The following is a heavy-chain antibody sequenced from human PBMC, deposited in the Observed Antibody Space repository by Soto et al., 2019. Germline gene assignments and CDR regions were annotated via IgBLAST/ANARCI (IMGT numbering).Heavy chain of an antibody. D-gene: IGHD3-3*01. CDR2: IIPIFGTA. V-gene: IGHV1-69*13. CDR3: ARDYDFWSGYRDRPCWFAP. Sequence: ASVKVSCKASGGTFSSYAISWVRQAPGQGLEWMGGIIPIFGTANYAQKFQGRVTITADESTSTAYMELSSLRSEDTAVYYCARDYDFWSGYRDRPCWFAPWGQGTLVTVSS. CDR1: GGTFSSYA. J-gene: IGHJ5*02.